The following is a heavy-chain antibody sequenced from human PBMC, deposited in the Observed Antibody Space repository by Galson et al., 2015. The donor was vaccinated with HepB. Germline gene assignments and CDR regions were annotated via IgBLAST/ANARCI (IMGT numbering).Heavy chain of an antibody. D-gene: IGHD3-10*01. CDR1: EFILSDYW. J-gene: IGHJ4*02. Sequence: SLRLSCAASEFILSDYWMHWVRQAPGKGLAWVSHINTDGSRPTYADSVKGRFTISRDNAKNTLYLQMNSLRVEDTAVYYCARGGSEGGFTGAHWGQGILVTVSS. CDR3: ARGGSEGGFTGAH. V-gene: IGHV3-74*01. CDR2: INTDGSRP.